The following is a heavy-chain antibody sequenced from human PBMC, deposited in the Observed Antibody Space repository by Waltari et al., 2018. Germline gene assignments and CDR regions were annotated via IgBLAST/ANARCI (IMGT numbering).Heavy chain of an antibody. D-gene: IGHD3-3*01. Sequence: QLQLQESGPGLVTPSETLSLTCPVSGGSISSSSYYWGWIRQPPGKGLEWIGSIYYSGSTYYNPSLKSRVTISVDTSKNQFSLKLSSVTAADTAVYYCARDVRFGVVSPYFDYWGQGTLVTVSS. J-gene: IGHJ4*02. CDR1: GGSISSSSYY. CDR3: ARDVRFGVVSPYFDY. V-gene: IGHV4-39*07. CDR2: IYYSGST.